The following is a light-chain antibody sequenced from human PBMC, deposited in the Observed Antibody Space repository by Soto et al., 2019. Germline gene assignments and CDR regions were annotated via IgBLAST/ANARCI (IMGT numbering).Light chain of an antibody. CDR3: QQYNNWPSWT. J-gene: IGKJ1*01. CDR1: QSVSSN. CDR2: GAS. Sequence: EIVMTQSHATLSVSPGERATLSCRASQSVSSNLAWYQQKPGQAPRLLIYGASTRATGIPARFSGSGSGTEFTLTISSLQSEDFAVYYCQQYNNWPSWTFGQGTKVDVK. V-gene: IGKV3-15*01.